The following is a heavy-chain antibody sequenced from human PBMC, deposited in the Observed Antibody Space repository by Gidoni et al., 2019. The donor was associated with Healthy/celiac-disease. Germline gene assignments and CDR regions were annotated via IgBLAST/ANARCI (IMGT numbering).Heavy chain of an antibody. CDR2: INRSGGST. V-gene: IGHV1-46*01. CDR3: ARSRITMVQGVKKYYYYGMDV. D-gene: IGHD3-10*01. J-gene: IGHJ6*02. CDR1: GYTFTSYY. Sequence: QVQLVQSGAEVKNPGASVKVSCKASGYTFTSYYMHCVRQAPGQGLEWMGIINRSGGSTSYEQKFQGRVTMTRDTSTSTVYMELSSLRSEDTAVDYCARSRITMVQGVKKYYYYGMDVWGQGTTVTVSS.